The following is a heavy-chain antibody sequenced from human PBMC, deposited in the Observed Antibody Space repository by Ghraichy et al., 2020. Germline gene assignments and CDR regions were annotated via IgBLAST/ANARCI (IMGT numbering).Heavy chain of an antibody. CDR3: AALVGPTTAFDV. D-gene: IGHD1-26*01. V-gene: IGHV4-59*01. CDR2: IYDRRNT. CDR1: GGSISSYY. J-gene: IGHJ3*01. Sequence: SETLSLTCSVSGGSISSYYWSWIRQPPGKGLEWVGYIYDRRNTTYNTSLKTRVTISVDTSKNQFSLKVSSVTAADTAVYYCAALVGPTTAFDVWGLGTMVTVSS.